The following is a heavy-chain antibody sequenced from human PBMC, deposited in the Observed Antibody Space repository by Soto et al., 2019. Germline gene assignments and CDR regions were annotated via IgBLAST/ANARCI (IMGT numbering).Heavy chain of an antibody. Sequence: PSETLSLTCAVFGDSMDNNRWWSWVRQSPGKGLEWIGEVTRSGSTNYNPSLKSRVTISVDRSKNQFSLKLTSVTAADTAVYYCARSMTTVTTNDYWGQGTLVTVSS. J-gene: IGHJ4*02. CDR1: GDSMDNNRW. CDR3: ARSMTTVTTNDY. D-gene: IGHD4-17*01. V-gene: IGHV4-4*02. CDR2: VTRSGST.